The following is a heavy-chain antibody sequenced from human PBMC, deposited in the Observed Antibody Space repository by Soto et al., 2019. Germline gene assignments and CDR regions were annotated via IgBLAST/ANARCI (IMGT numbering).Heavy chain of an antibody. J-gene: IGHJ4*01. D-gene: IGHD6-13*01. CDR3: AKGRGSSWTIDY. Sequence: DVELSESGGGLVQPGGSLRLSCAASGFNFRSYAMSWVRRAPGKGLEWVSAISGSGGTSYFEDSVRGRFTISRDNSKNTLYLQRISLRVEDTAEYFCAKGRGSSWTIDYWGHGTLVTVSS. CDR2: ISGSGGTS. CDR1: GFNFRSYA. V-gene: IGHV3-23*01.